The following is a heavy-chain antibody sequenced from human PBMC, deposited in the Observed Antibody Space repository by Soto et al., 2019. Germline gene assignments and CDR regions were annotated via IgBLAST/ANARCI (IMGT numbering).Heavy chain of an antibody. CDR3: ARRWCRTFDS. CDR1: GCSISSYY. V-gene: IGHV4-59*08. D-gene: IGHD2-8*01. CDR2: IYYSGST. Sequence: SETLSLTCTVSGCSISSYYWSWIRQPPGQGLEWIGYIYYSGSTNYNPSLKSRVTISVDTSKNQFSLKLSSVTAADTAVYYCARRWCRTFDSSGQETLATASS. J-gene: IGHJ4*02.